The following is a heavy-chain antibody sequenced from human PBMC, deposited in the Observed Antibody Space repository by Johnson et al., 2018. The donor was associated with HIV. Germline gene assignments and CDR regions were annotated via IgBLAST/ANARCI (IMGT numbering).Heavy chain of an antibody. CDR1: GFTFSSYG. V-gene: IGHV3-30*03. CDR2: ISYDGSNK. CDR3: ARGRSSTRPSDLGSGAVDI. J-gene: IGHJ3*02. D-gene: IGHD2-2*01. Sequence: QVQLVESGGGVVQPGRSLRLSCAASGFTFSSYGLHWVRQAPCKGLEWVAVISYDGSNKYYADSVKGRFTISRDNSKNTLYLQMNSLRAEDTAVYYCARGRSSTRPSDLGSGAVDIWGQGTMVTVSS.